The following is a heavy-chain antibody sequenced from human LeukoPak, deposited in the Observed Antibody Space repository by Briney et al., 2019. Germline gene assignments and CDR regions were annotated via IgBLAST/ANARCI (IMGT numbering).Heavy chain of an antibody. CDR2: IIPILGIA. Sequence: ASVKVSCKASGGTFSSYAISWVRQAPGQGLEWMGRIIPILGIANYAQKFQGRVTITADKSTSTAYMELSSLRSEDTAVYYCARGAPVAVAGTANFDYWGQGTLVTVSS. CDR1: GGTFSSYA. D-gene: IGHD6-19*01. J-gene: IGHJ4*02. CDR3: ARGAPVAVAGTANFDY. V-gene: IGHV1-69*04.